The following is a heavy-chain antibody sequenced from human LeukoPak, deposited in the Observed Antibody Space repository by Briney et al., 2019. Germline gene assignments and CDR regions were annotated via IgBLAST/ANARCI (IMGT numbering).Heavy chain of an antibody. CDR1: GGSFSGYY. Sequence: SSETLSLTCAVYGGSFSGYYWSWIRQPPGKGLEWIGEINHSGSTNYNPSLKSRVTMSVDTSKNQFSLKLSSVTAADTAVYYCARADFPNWFDPWGQGTLVTVSS. J-gene: IGHJ5*02. CDR2: INHSGST. V-gene: IGHV4-34*01. CDR3: ARADFPNWFDP. D-gene: IGHD3/OR15-3a*01.